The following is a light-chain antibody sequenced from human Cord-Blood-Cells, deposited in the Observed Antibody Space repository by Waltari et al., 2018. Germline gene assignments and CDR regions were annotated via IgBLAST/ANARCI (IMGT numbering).Light chain of an antibody. Sequence: IQITQSPSSLPASVGDRVTITCRASQSISSYLNWYQQKPGKAPKLLIYAASSLQSGVPSRFSGSGSGTDFTLTISSLQPEDFATYYCQQSYSTPYTFGQGTKLEIK. CDR3: QQSYSTPYT. CDR1: QSISSY. V-gene: IGKV1-39*01. CDR2: AAS. J-gene: IGKJ2*01.